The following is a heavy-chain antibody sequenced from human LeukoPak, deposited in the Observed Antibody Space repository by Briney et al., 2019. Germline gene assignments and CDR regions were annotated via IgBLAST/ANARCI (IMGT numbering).Heavy chain of an antibody. V-gene: IGHV3-23*01. CDR3: AKSWSCVQYNDWLCYFDY. Sequence: GGSLRLSCAASGFTFSNYAMSWVRQAPGKGLEWVSGISGSSGTTYYTDSVQGRFTISRDNSKDTLYLQMNSLRDDDTAIYYGAKSWSCVQYNDWLCYFDYWGQGTLVTVSS. CDR1: GFTFSNYA. CDR2: ISGSSGTT. D-gene: IGHD3-9*01. J-gene: IGHJ4*02.